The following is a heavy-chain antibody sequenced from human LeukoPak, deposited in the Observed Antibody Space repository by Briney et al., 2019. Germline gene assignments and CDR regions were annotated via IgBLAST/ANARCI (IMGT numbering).Heavy chain of an antibody. D-gene: IGHD6-19*01. CDR1: GFTFSSYG. V-gene: IGHV3-30*18. J-gene: IGHJ4*02. CDR3: AKDPPYSSGCLDY. CDR2: ISYDGSNK. Sequence: PGGSLRLSCAASGFTFSSYGMHWVRQAPGKGLEWVAVISYDGSNKYYADSVKGRFTISRDNSKNTLYLQMNSLRAEDTAVYYCAKDPPYSSGCLDYWGQGTLVTVSS.